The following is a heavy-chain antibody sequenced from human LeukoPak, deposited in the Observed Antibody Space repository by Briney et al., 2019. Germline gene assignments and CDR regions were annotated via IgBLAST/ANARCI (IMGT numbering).Heavy chain of an antibody. CDR1: GFTFSSHA. CDR3: ANEIRPNDY. D-gene: IGHD4-17*01. CDR2: ISISGDTT. V-gene: IGHV3-23*01. J-gene: IGHJ4*02. Sequence: GGSLRLSCGASGFTFSSHAMTWVRQAPGNGLEWVSAISISGDTTYYADAVKGRFTISRDNSKNTVYLQMNSLRAEDTAVYYCANEIRPNDYWGQGTLVTVSS.